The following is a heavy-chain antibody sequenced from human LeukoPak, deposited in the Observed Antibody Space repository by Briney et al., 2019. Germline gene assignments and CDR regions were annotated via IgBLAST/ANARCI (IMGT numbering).Heavy chain of an antibody. D-gene: IGHD1-26*01. V-gene: IGHV4-4*02. CDR2: VHLSGAT. CDR1: GGSITTTNW. CDR3: TRESGAFSPFGF. Sequence: SETLSLTCAVSGGSITTTNWWSWVRQPPRKGLEWIGEVHLSGATNYNPSLESRVSMSIDKSKNHLSLEVTSVTAADAAIYYRTRESGAFSPFGFWGQGTLLTVSS. J-gene: IGHJ4*02.